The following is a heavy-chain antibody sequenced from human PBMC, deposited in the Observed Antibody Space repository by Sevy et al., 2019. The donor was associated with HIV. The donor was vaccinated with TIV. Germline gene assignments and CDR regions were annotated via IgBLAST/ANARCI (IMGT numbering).Heavy chain of an antibody. Sequence: ASVKVSCKTSGGTFDTYSISWMHQAPGQGLEWMGGITPFFRTASYAQKFQGRVTITADESTGTAYMELSSVRSEDSAVYYCARDRDITFGGGDAFDIWGQRTMVTVSS. CDR2: ITPFFRTA. V-gene: IGHV1-69*13. J-gene: IGHJ3*02. D-gene: IGHD3-16*01. CDR1: GGTFDTYS. CDR3: ARDRDITFGGGDAFDI.